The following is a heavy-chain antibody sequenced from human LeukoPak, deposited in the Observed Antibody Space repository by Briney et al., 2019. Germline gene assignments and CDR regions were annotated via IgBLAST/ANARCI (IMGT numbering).Heavy chain of an antibody. J-gene: IGHJ6*02. V-gene: IGHV1-2*02. Sequence: ASVKVSCKASGYTFTGYYMHWVRQAPGQGLEWMGWINPNGGGTNYAQKFQGRVTMTRDTSISTAYMELSRLRSDDTAVYYCARTVVPAAILGYYYYGMDVWGQGTTVTVSS. CDR1: GYTFTGYY. D-gene: IGHD2-2*01. CDR3: ARTVVPAAILGYYYYGMDV. CDR2: INPNGGGT.